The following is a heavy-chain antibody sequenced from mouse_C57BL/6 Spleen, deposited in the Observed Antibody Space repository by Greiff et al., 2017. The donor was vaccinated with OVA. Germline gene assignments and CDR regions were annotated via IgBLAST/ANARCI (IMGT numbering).Heavy chain of an antibody. V-gene: IGHV1-82*01. CDR2: IYPGDGDT. CDR3: ARYDYDAWLAY. J-gene: IGHJ3*01. Sequence: QVQLKESGPELVKPGASVKISCKASGYAFSSSWMNWVKQRPGKGLEWIGRIYPGDGDTNYNGKFKGKATLTADKSSITAYMQLSSLTSEDSSVYFCARYDYDAWLAYWGQGTLVTVSA. CDR1: GYAFSSSW. D-gene: IGHD2-4*01.